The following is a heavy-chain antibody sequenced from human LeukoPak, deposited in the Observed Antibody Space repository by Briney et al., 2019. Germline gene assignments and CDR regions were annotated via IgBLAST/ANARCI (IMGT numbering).Heavy chain of an antibody. V-gene: IGHV3-7*01. CDR2: IKPDGSGE. J-gene: IGHJ4*02. CDR1: GFIFSNYW. Sequence: GGSLRLSCAASGFIFSNYWMTWVRQAPGKALEWVANIKPDGSGEYYVDSLKGRFTISRDDAENSLFLQMNNLRVDDTAVYYCARSGGYGWDYWGQGAVVTVSS. CDR3: ARSGGYGWDY. D-gene: IGHD5-12*01.